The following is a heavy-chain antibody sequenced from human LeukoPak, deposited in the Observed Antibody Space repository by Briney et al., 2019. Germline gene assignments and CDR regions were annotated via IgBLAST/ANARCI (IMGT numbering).Heavy chain of an antibody. CDR1: GGSFSGYY. D-gene: IGHD2-2*01. CDR3: ARVRKGVVPAAKPYYYGMGV. J-gene: IGHJ6*04. CDR2: INHSGST. Sequence: SETLSLTCAVYGGSFSGYYWSWIRQPPGKGLEWIGEINHSGSTNYNPSLKSRVTISVDTSKNQFSLKLSSVTAADTAVYYCARVRKGVVPAAKPYYYGMGVWGKGTTVTVSS. V-gene: IGHV4-34*01.